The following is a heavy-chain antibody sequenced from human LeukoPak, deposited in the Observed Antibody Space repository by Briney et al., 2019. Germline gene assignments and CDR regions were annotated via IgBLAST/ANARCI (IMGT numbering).Heavy chain of an antibody. Sequence: GGSLRLSCAGSGFTFGGYGMHWFRQTPGKGLEWVAVIAYDGSRAFYADSVKGRFTISRDNSKNTLYLQMNSLRAEDTAVYYCARSGGIAAAGYYYYYYYMDVWGKGTTVTVSS. D-gene: IGHD6-13*01. CDR2: IAYDGSRA. J-gene: IGHJ6*03. CDR1: GFTFGGYG. CDR3: ARSGGIAAAGYYYYYYYMDV. V-gene: IGHV3-33*01.